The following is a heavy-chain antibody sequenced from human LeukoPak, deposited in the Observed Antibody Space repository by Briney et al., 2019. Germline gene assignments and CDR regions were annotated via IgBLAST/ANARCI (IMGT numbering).Heavy chain of an antibody. CDR1: GFTFSSYS. V-gene: IGHV3-23*01. D-gene: IGHD2-2*01. CDR3: ARGATRATRHFDV. J-gene: IGHJ2*01. CDR2: IAGNNSPT. Sequence: GGSLRLSCVASGFTFSSYSLAWVRQTPGKGLAWVSIIAGNNSPTFYADSVEGRFTISRDNSKYMGYLQMNSLRVEDSGVYFCARGATRATRHFDVWGRGTLVTVSS.